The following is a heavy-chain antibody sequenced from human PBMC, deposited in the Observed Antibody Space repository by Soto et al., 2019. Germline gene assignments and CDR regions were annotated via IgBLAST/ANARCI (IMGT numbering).Heavy chain of an antibody. CDR2: IFYSGPT. CDR1: GGSITDNY. Sequence: ETLSLTCTVSGGSITDNYWNWIRQPPGKGLEWIGYIFYSGPTTYNPSLKGRITISIDASKNQFSLNLRSVTAADTATYYCASSTASADLDYWGQGTLVTVSS. CDR3: ASSTASADLDY. V-gene: IGHV4-59*08. J-gene: IGHJ4*02. D-gene: IGHD2-8*02.